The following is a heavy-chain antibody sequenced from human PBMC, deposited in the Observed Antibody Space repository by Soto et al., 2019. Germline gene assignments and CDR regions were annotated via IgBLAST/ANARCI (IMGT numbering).Heavy chain of an antibody. V-gene: IGHV3-48*01. CDR1: GFTFSSYS. D-gene: IGHD3-10*01. CDR2: ISSSSTI. Sequence: GGSLRLSCAASGFTFSSYSMNWVRQAPGKGLEWVSYISSSSTIYYADSVKGRFTISRDNAKNSLYLQMNSLRAEDTAVYYCARDSDGSGSIDYWGQGTLVTVSS. CDR3: ARDSDGSGSIDY. J-gene: IGHJ4*02.